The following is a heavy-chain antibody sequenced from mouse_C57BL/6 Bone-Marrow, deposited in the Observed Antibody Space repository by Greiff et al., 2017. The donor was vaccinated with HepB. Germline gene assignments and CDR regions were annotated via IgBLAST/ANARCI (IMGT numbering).Heavy chain of an antibody. Sequence: QVQLKQPGAELVKPGASVKLSCKASGYTFTSYWMHWVKQRPGQGLEWIGMIHPNSGSTNYNEKFKSKATLTVDKSSSTAYMQLSSLTSEDSAVYYCAHYGPHFDYWGQGTTLTVSS. CDR3: AHYGPHFDY. V-gene: IGHV1-64*01. CDR1: GYTFTSYW. CDR2: IHPNSGST. D-gene: IGHD1-1*01. J-gene: IGHJ2*01.